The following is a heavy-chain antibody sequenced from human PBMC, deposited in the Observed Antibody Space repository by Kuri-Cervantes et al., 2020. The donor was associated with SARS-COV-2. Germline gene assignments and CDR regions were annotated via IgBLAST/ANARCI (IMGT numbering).Heavy chain of an antibody. D-gene: IGHD2-2*01. CDR3: ARDTRRLCSSTSCYYHRGYFDY. V-gene: IGHV4-59*01. CDR2: IYYSGST. Sequence: SETLSLTCTVSGGSISSYYWSWIRQPPGKGLEWIGYIYYSGSTNYNPSLKSRVTISVDTSKNQFSLKLSSVTAADTAVYYCARDTRRLCSSTSCYYHRGYFDYWGQGTLVTVS. J-gene: IGHJ4*02. CDR1: GGSISSYY.